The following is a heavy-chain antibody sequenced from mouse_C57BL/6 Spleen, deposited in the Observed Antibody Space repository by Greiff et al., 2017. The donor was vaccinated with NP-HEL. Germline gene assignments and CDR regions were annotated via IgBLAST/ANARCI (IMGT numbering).Heavy chain of an antibody. CDR1: GYTFTDYY. V-gene: IGHV1-76*01. CDR2: IYPGSGNT. Sequence: VKLMESGAELVRPGASVKLSCKASGYTFTDYYINWVKQRPGQGLEWIARIYPGSGNTYYNEKFKGKATLTAEKSSSTAYMQLSSLTSEDSAVYFCARLWEAMDYWGQGTSVTVSS. J-gene: IGHJ4*01. D-gene: IGHD4-1*01. CDR3: ARLWEAMDY.